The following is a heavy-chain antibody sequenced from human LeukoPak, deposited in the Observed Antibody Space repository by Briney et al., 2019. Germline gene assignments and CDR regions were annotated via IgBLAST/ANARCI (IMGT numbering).Heavy chain of an antibody. CDR2: IKSKTDGGTT. V-gene: IGHV3-15*01. CDR3: TTDSVAVAGKVY. J-gene: IGHJ4*02. D-gene: IGHD6-19*01. Sequence: GGSLRLSCAASEFTFSNAWMSWVRQAPGKGLEWVGRIKSKTDGGTTDYAAPVKGRFTISRDDSKSTLYLQMNSLKTEDTAVYYCTTDSVAVAGKVYWGQGTLVTVSS. CDR1: EFTFSNAW.